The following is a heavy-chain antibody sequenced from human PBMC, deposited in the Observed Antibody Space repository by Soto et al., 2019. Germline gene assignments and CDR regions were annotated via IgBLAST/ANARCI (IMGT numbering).Heavy chain of an antibody. Sequence: PSETLSLTCTVSGGSISSGGYYWSWIRQHPGKGLEWIGYIYNGGTTYNNPSLTSRVTISVDTSNNQFSLKLSSVSAADTAVYYCARGPSGDKVDYWGQGTLVTVSS. CDR2: IYNGGTT. CDR1: GGSISSGGYY. D-gene: IGHD7-27*01. V-gene: IGHV4-30-4*08. CDR3: ARGPSGDKVDY. J-gene: IGHJ4*02.